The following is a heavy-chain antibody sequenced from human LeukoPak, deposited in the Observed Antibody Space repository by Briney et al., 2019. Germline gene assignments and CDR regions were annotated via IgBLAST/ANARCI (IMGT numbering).Heavy chain of an antibody. J-gene: IGHJ4*02. D-gene: IGHD2-15*01. CDR2: INTDGSST. CDR3: ARTFAAAHIDY. Sequence: PGGSLRLSCAASGFTFSNYWMHWVRQAPGKGLVWVSRINTDGSSTTYADSVKGRFTISRDNAKNTLYLQMNSLRAEDTAVYYCARTFAAAHIDYWGQGTLVTVSS. V-gene: IGHV3-74*01. CDR1: GFTFSNYW.